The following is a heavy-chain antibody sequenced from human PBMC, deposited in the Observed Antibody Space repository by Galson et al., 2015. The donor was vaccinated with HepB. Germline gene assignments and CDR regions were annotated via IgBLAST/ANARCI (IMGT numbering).Heavy chain of an antibody. CDR1: GFTFSSYE. J-gene: IGHJ4*02. CDR2: ISSSGSTT. CDR3: AREGIEWELRYVDY. V-gene: IGHV3-48*03. D-gene: IGHD1-26*01. Sequence: SLRLSCAATGFTFSSYEMNWVRQAPGKGLEWVSYISSSGSTTYYADSVKGRFTISRDNAKNSVFLEMNRLRADDSAVYYCAREGIEWELRYVDYWGQGSLVTVSS.